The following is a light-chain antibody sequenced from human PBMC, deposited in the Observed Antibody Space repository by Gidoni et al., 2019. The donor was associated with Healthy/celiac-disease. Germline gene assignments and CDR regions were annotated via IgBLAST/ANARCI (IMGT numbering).Light chain of an antibody. J-gene: IGKJ2*01. CDR1: QSISSY. CDR3: QQSYSTPLYT. V-gene: IGKV1-39*01. Sequence: DIQMTQSPSSLSASVGDRVTITCRASQSISSYLNWYQQKPGKAPSRFSGSGSGTDFTLTISSLQPEDFATYYCQQSYSTPLYTFGQGTKLEIK.